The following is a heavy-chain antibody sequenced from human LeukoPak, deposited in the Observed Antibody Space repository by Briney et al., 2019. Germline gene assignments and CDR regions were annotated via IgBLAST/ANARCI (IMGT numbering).Heavy chain of an antibody. CDR1: GGSISTYY. CDR3: ARQTGSGLFILP. CDR2: IYYRGGT. J-gene: IGHJ4*02. Sequence: SETLSLTCTVSGGSISTYYWSWIRQPPGKGLEWIGYIYYRGGTNYNPSLKSQVSISIDTSKNQFSLRLTSVTAADTAVYYCARQTGSGLFILPGGQGTLVTVSS. D-gene: IGHD3/OR15-3a*01. V-gene: IGHV4-59*08.